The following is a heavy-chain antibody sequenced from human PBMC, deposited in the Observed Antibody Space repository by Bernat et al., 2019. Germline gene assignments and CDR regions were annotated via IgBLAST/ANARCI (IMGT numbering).Heavy chain of an antibody. D-gene: IGHD2-2*01. Sequence: EVQLLESGGGLVQPGGSLRLSCAASGFTFSSYVMNWVRQAPGKGLEWVSAISGGGYSTYYADAVKGRFTISRDNSKSTLYLQMDSLRAEDTAVYYCARQRLCSSTTCRGPLDFWGQGTLVTVSS. V-gene: IGHV3-23*01. CDR1: GFTFSSYV. J-gene: IGHJ4*02. CDR3: ARQRLCSSTTCRGPLDF. CDR2: ISGGGYST.